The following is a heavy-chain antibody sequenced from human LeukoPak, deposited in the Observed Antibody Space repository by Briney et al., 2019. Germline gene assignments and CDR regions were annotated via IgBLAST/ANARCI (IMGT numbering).Heavy chain of an antibody. CDR3: AKGFGKYYDPRNRGVFDI. CDR2: ISSSGSTI. J-gene: IGHJ3*02. D-gene: IGHD3-3*01. Sequence: GGSLRLSCAASEFTFSSYEMNWVRQAPGKGLEWVSYISSSGSTILYADSVKGRFSISRDNAKNSLFLQMNSLRAGDTAVYYCAKGFGKYYDPRNRGVFDIWGQGTMVTVSS. V-gene: IGHV3-48*03. CDR1: EFTFSSYE.